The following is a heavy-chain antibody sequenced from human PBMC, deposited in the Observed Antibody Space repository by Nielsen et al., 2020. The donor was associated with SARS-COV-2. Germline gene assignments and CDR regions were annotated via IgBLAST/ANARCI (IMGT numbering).Heavy chain of an antibody. J-gene: IGHJ6*02. CDR1: GFTFDDYA. CDR2: ISWNSGSI. V-gene: IGHV3-9*01. CDR3: AKDWFVYASSEGYGMDV. Sequence: GGSLRLSCAASGFTFDDYAMHWVRQAPGKGLEWVSGISWNSGSIGYADSVKGRFTISRDNAKNYLYLQMNSLRAEDTALYYCAKDWFVYASSEGYGMDVWGQGTTVTVSS. D-gene: IGHD2-8*01.